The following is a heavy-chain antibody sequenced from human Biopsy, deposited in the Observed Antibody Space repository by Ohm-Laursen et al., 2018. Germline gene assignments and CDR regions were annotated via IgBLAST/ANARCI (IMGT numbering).Heavy chain of an antibody. D-gene: IGHD1-1*01. CDR3: AKRGVERGRPLAY. CDR2: INSMFGTT. CDR1: GGTFSSFG. Sequence: SSVKVSCKASGGTFSSFGISWVRQAPGQGLEWMGEINSMFGTTNYAQTFQGRVTITADESTRTAYMEVSSLRSEDTAVYYCAKRGVERGRPLAYWGQGTLVTVSS. V-gene: IGHV1-69*01. J-gene: IGHJ4*02.